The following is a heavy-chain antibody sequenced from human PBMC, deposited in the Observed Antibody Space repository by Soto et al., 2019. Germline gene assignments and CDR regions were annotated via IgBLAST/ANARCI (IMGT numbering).Heavy chain of an antibody. V-gene: IGHV3-11*05. CDR2: ISSSGSYT. CDR1: GFTFSDYS. J-gene: IGHJ4*02. Sequence: QVQLVESGGGLVKPGGSLRLSCAASGFTFSDYSMSWIRQAPGKGLEWLSYISSSGSYTNYADSVKGRFTISRDNAKNSLYLQMNSLRAEDTAVYYCARDHQVRGPYDEWGQGTLVTVSS. CDR3: ARDHQVRGPYDE. D-gene: IGHD3-10*01.